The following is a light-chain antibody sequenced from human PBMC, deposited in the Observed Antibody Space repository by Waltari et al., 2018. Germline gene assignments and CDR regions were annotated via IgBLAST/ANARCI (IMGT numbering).Light chain of an antibody. CDR2: DVS. V-gene: IGLV2-14*03. Sequence: QSALTQPASVSGSPGQSITISCTGTSSDVGGSNYVSWFQQHPGKAPKLMIYDVSIRPSGVSNRFAGSKSGNMASLTISGLQAEDEADYYCNSYTTSSTHVFGTGTKVTVL. CDR1: SSDVGGSNY. CDR3: NSYTTSSTHV. J-gene: IGLJ1*01.